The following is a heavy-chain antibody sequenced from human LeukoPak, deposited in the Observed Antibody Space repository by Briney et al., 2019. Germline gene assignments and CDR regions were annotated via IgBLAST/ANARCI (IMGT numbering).Heavy chain of an antibody. V-gene: IGHV3-23*01. CDR3: AKDGTGCGGDCYSDY. CDR2: ITYSSGNT. D-gene: IGHD2-21*02. J-gene: IGHJ4*02. Sequence: GGSLRLSCAASGFTFSAYGMSWFRQAPGKGLEWVSAITYSSGNTYYADSVKGRFTISRDNSKNTLYLQMDSLRAEDTALYYCAKDGTGCGGDCYSDYWGQGTLVTVSS. CDR1: GFTFSAYG.